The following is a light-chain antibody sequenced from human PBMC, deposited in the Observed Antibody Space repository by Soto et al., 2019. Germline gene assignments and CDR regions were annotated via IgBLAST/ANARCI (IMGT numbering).Light chain of an antibody. J-gene: IGLJ1*01. V-gene: IGLV2-18*02. CDR1: SSDVGSYNR. Sequence: QSVLTQPPSVSGSPGQSVAISCSGNSSDVGSYNRVSWYQQPPGTAPKLMIYDVSNRPSGVPDRFSGSKSGNTASLTISGLQAEDEADYYCSSFTTSSTYVFGTGTKLTVL. CDR3: SSFTTSSTYV. CDR2: DVS.